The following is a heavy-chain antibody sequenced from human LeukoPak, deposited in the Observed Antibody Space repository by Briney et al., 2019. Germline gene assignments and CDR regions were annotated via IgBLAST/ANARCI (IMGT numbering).Heavy chain of an antibody. CDR2: MNPNSGNT. Sequence: ASVKVSCKASGFTFTTHDYNWVRQATGQGLEWMGWMNPNSGNTGYAQRFQGRVTMTRDTSITTVYMELSSLTSEDTAVYYCAPWRRDLNWFDPWGQGTLVTVSS. CDR3: APWRRDLNWFDP. V-gene: IGHV1-8*01. J-gene: IGHJ5*02. D-gene: IGHD5-24*01. CDR1: GFTFTTHD.